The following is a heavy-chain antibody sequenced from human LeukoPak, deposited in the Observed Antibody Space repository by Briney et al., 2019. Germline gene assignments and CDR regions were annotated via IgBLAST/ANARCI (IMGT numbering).Heavy chain of an antibody. CDR1: GGSISSYY. V-gene: IGHV4-59*01. CDR2: IYYSGST. CDR3: ARGPDWFDP. J-gene: IGHJ5*02. Sequence: TSETLSLTCTVSGGSISSYYWSWIRQPPGKGLEWIGYIYYSGSTNYNPSLKSRVTISVDTSKNQFSLKLSSVTAADTAVYYCARGPDWFDPWGQGTLVTVSS.